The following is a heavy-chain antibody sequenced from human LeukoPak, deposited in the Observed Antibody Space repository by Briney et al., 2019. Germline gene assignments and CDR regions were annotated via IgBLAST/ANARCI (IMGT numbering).Heavy chain of an antibody. J-gene: IGHJ4*02. Sequence: ASVKVSCKASEDTFTYYHIHWVRQAPGQGVEWMGAVYATGGTTINTQNFQGRVTMTRDTSTDTVYMELSSLRFEDTAMYYCATEAPRSYYFDYWVQGILVTVSS. CDR1: EDTFTYYH. V-gene: IGHV1-46*01. CDR2: VYATGGTT. CDR3: ATEAPRSYYFDY.